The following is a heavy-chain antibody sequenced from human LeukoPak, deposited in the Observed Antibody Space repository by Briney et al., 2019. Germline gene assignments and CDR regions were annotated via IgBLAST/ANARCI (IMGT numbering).Heavy chain of an antibody. J-gene: IGHJ4*02. Sequence: GGSLRLSCAASGFTFSTYGMTWVRQAPGKGLEWVSAISGSGGSTYYADSVKGRFTISRDNSKNTLYLQMNSLRAEDTALYYCARGRPAAAASDYWGQGTLVTVSS. D-gene: IGHD6-13*01. CDR1: GFTFSTYG. V-gene: IGHV3-23*01. CDR3: ARGRPAAAASDY. CDR2: ISGSGGST.